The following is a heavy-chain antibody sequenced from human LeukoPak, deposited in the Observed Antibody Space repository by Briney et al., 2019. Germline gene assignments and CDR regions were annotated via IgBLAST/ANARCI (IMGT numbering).Heavy chain of an antibody. CDR3: AKHNYYDSSGYSGVDY. J-gene: IGHJ4*02. Sequence: GGSLRLSCAASGFTFSSYGMSWVRQAPGKGLEWVSAISGSGGSTYYADSVKGRFTISRGNSKNTLYLQMNSLRAEDTAVYYCAKHNYYDSSGYSGVDYWGQGTLVTVSS. D-gene: IGHD3-22*01. V-gene: IGHV3-23*01. CDR2: ISGSGGST. CDR1: GFTFSSYG.